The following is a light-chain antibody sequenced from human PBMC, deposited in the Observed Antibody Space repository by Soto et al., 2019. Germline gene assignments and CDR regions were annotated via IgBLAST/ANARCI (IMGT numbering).Light chain of an antibody. CDR3: SSFTSSNTVI. V-gene: IGLV2-14*01. CDR2: NVS. Sequence: QSVLTQPASVSGSPGQSITISCTGTSSDVGGYNYVSWYQQHPGKAPKLIIYNVSNRPSGVSNRFSGSKSGNTASLTISGLQAEDEGHYYCSSFTSSNTVIFGGGTKLTVL. J-gene: IGLJ2*01. CDR1: SSDVGGYNY.